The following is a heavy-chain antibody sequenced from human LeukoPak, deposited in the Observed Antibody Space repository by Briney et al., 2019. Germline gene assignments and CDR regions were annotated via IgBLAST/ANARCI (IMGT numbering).Heavy chain of an antibody. Sequence: SETLSLTCTVSGGSISSYYWSWIRQPPGKGLEWIGYIYTSGSTNYNPSLKSRVTISVVTSKNQFSLKLSSVTAADTDVYYCARRASSKHFDYWGQGTLVTVSS. V-gene: IGHV4-4*09. J-gene: IGHJ4*02. CDR3: ARRASSKHFDY. CDR2: IYTSGST. CDR1: GGSISSYY.